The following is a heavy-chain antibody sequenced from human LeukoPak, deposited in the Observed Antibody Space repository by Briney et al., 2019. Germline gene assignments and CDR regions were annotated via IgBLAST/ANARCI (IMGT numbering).Heavy chain of an antibody. CDR2: IYYSGGT. Sequence: SETLSLTCTVSGGSISSYYWSWIRQPPGKGLEWIGYIYYSGGTNYNSSLKSRVTISVDTSKNQFSLKLSSVTAADTAVYYCARLGFSNSGSYLAPSDYWGQGTLVTVSS. CDR1: GGSISSYY. CDR3: ARLGFSNSGSYLAPSDY. J-gene: IGHJ4*02. V-gene: IGHV4-59*08. D-gene: IGHD1-26*01.